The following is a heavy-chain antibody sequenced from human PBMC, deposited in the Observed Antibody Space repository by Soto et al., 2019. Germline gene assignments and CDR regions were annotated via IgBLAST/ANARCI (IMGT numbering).Heavy chain of an antibody. J-gene: IGHJ5*02. CDR1: GYTFTSYC. Sequence: QVQLVQSGAEVKKPGASVKVSCKASGYTFTSYCISWVRQAPGQGLEWMGWISGYNANTKYAQKVQGRVTMTTDTSTSTAYMELRSLRSDDTAVYYCARGYCSGGSCYFRWFDPWGQGTLVTVSS. V-gene: IGHV1-18*01. CDR2: ISGYNANT. CDR3: ARGYCSGGSCYFRWFDP. D-gene: IGHD2-15*01.